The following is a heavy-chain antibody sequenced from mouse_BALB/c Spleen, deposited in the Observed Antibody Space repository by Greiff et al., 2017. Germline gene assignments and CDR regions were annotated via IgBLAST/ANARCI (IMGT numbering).Heavy chain of an antibody. J-gene: IGHJ1*01. CDR3: ARSYGNYGWYFDV. V-gene: IGHV8-12*01. D-gene: IGHD2-10*02. Sequence: QVTLKESGPGILQPSQTLSLTCSFSGFSLSTSGMGVSWIRQPSGKGLEWLAHIYWDDDKRYNPSLKSRLTISKDTSRNQVFLKITSVDTADTATDYCARSYGNYGWYFDVWGAGTTVTVSS. CDR1: GFSLSTSGMG. CDR2: IYWDDDK.